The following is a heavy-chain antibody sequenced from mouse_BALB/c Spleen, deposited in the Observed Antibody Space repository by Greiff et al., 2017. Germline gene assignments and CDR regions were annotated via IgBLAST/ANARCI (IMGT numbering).Heavy chain of an antibody. Sequence: VQLQQSGPGLVAPSQSLSITCTVSGFSLTSYCVHWVRQPPGKGLEWLGVIWAGGSTNYNSALMSRLSISKDNSKSQVFLKMNSLQTDDTAMYYCARGTTVVGRGFAYWGQGTLVTVSA. D-gene: IGHD1-1*01. V-gene: IGHV2-9*02. CDR3: ARGTTVVGRGFAY. CDR2: IWAGGST. J-gene: IGHJ3*01. CDR1: GFSLTSYC.